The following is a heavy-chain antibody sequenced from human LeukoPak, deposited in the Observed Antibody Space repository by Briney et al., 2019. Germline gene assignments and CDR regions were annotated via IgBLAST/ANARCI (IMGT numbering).Heavy chain of an antibody. Sequence: RASVKVSCKASGYTFTSYYMHWVRQAPGQGLEWMGIINPSGGSTSYAQKFQGRVTITADESTSTAYMELSSLRSEDTAVYYCARDASGWYYYFDYWGQGTLVTVSS. D-gene: IGHD6-19*01. CDR1: GYTFTSYY. CDR2: INPSGGST. J-gene: IGHJ4*02. V-gene: IGHV1-46*01. CDR3: ARDASGWYYYFDY.